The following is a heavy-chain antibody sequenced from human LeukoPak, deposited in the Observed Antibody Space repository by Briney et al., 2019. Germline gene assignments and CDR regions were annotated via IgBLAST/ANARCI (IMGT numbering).Heavy chain of an antibody. CDR1: GFTFSDYY. D-gene: IGHD3-22*01. V-gene: IGHV3-11*01. CDR2: ISSSGSTI. CDR3: ARDRGYYYYYYYMDV. Sequence: PGGSLRLSCAASGFTFSDYYMSWIRQAPGKGLEWVSYISSSGSTIYYADSVKGRFTISRDNAKNSLYLQMNSLRAEDTAVYYCARDRGYYYYYYYMDVWGKGTTVTISS. J-gene: IGHJ6*03.